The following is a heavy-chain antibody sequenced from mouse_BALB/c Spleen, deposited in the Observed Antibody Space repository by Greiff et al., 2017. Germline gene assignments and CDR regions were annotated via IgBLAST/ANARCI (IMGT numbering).Heavy chain of an antibody. D-gene: IGHD2-10*01. V-gene: IGHV1S81*02. J-gene: IGHJ3*01. Sequence: VQLQQPGAELVKPGASVKLSCKASGYTFTSYWMHWVKQRPGQGLEWIGEINPSNGRTNYNEKFKSKATLTVDKSSSTAYMQLSSLTSEDSAVYYCASLLSTEGFDYWGQGTLVTVSA. CDR1: GYTFTSYW. CDR3: ASLLSTEGFDY. CDR2: INPSNGRT.